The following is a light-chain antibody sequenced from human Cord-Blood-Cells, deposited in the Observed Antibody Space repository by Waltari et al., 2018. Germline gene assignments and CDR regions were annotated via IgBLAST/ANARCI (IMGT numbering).Light chain of an antibody. CDR2: DAS. CDR3: QQRSNWPLT. Sequence: EIVLTQSPATLSLSPGERATLSCRASQSVRSYLAWYQQKPGQAPRLLIYDASNRATGIPARFSGSVSGIDFTLTISSLEPEDFAVYYCQQRSNWPLTFGGGTKVEIK. J-gene: IGKJ4*01. V-gene: IGKV3-11*01. CDR1: QSVRSY.